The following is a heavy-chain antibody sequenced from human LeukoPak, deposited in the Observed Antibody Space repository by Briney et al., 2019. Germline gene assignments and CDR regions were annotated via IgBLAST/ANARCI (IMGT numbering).Heavy chain of an antibody. CDR1: GFTFDDYG. CDR2: INWNGGST. Sequence: PGGSLRLSCAASGFTFDDYGMSWVRQAPGKGLEWVSGINWNGGSTGYADSVKGRFTVSRDNAKNSLYLQMNSLRAEDTALYYCARDRGSSGWEIIDYWGQGTLVTVSS. J-gene: IGHJ4*02. V-gene: IGHV3-20*04. CDR3: ARDRGSSGWEIIDY. D-gene: IGHD6-19*01.